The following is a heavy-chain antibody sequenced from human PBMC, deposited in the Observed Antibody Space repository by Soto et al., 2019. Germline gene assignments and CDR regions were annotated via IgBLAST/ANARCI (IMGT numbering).Heavy chain of an antibody. D-gene: IGHD1-26*01. CDR2: INTGNGNT. Sequence: QVQLVQSGAEVKKPGASVKVSCKASGYSFTSYAIHWVRQAPGQRLEWMGWINTGNGNTKYSQKFQGRVTITRDTSATTAYMELSSLTFEDMAVYYCATGSRRDYWGQGTLVTVSS. CDR1: GYSFTSYA. CDR3: ATGSRRDY. V-gene: IGHV1-3*04. J-gene: IGHJ4*02.